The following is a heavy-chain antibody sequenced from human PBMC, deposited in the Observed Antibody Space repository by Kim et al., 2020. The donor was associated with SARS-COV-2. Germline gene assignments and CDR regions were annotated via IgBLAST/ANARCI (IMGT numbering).Heavy chain of an antibody. CDR3: ARGGLLWFGELSYGMDV. CDR2: INHSGST. J-gene: IGHJ6*02. V-gene: IGHV4-34*01. CDR1: GGSFSGYY. Sequence: SETLSLTCAVYGGSFSGYYWSWIRQPPGKGLEWIGEINHSGSTNYNPSLKSRVTISVDTSKNQFSLKLSSVTAADTAVYYCARGGLLWFGELSYGMDVWGQGTTVTVSS. D-gene: IGHD3-10*01.